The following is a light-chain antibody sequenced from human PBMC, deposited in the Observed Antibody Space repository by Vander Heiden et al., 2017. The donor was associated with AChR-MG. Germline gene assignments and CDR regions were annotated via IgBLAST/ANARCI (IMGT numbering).Light chain of an antibody. J-gene: IGKJ1*01. CDR2: DVS. CDR3: RQAVHLPRT. CDR1: QSLLHSDGKTY. Sequence: DIVMTQTPLSLSVTPGQPASISCKSSQSLLHSDGKTYLYWYLQKPGQSPQLLIYDVSSRFSGVPDSFTGSGSGTDFTLKVSRVEAEDVGVYYCRQAVHLPRTFGQGTKVEIK. V-gene: IGKV2-29*02.